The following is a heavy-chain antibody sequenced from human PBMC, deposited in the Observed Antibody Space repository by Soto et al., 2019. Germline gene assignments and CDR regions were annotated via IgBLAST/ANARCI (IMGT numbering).Heavy chain of an antibody. CDR3: ARDRFCSGGSCDYYGMDV. J-gene: IGHJ6*02. D-gene: IGHD2-15*01. V-gene: IGHV4-31*03. CDR1: GGSISSGGYY. Sequence: SETLSLTCTVSGGSISSGGYYWSWIRQHPGKGLEWIGYIYYSGSTYYNPSLKSRVTISVDTSKNQFSLKLSSVTAADTAVYYCARDRFCSGGSCDYYGMDVWGQGTTVTVSS. CDR2: IYYSGST.